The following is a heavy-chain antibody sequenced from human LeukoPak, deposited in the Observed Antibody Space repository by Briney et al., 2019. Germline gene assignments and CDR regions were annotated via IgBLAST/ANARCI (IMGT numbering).Heavy chain of an antibody. CDR3: ARGSPSGGEHPNAFDI. J-gene: IGHJ3*02. Sequence: PSETLSLTCAVSGGSISSGDYYWSWIRQPPGKGLEWIGEINHSGSTNYNPSLKSRVTISVDTSKNQFSLKLSSVTAADTAVYYCARGSPSGGEHPNAFDIWGQGTMVTVSS. D-gene: IGHD4-23*01. V-gene: IGHV4-34*01. CDR1: GGSISSGDYY. CDR2: INHSGST.